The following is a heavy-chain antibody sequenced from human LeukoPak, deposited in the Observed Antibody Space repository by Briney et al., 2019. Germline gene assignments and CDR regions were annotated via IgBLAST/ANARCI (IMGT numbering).Heavy chain of an antibody. V-gene: IGHV4-39*07. CDR3: ATGIAVAANWYFDL. CDR2: IYYSGST. D-gene: IGHD6-19*01. J-gene: IGHJ2*01. CDR1: GGSISSSSYY. Sequence: SETLSLTCTVSGGSISSSSYYWGWIRQPPGKGLEWIGSIYYSGSTYYNPSLKSRVTISVDTSKNQFSLKLSSVTAADTAVYYCATGIAVAANWYFDLWGRGTLVTVSS.